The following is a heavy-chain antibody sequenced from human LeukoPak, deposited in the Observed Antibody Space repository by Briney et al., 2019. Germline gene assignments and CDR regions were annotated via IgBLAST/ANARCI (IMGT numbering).Heavy chain of an antibody. J-gene: IGHJ6*03. CDR3: ARRHYDFWSGYYTSYYYYMDV. CDR2: IKQDGSEK. CDR1: GFTFSSYW. D-gene: IGHD3-3*01. V-gene: IGHV3-7*01. Sequence: PGGSLRLSCAASGFTFSSYWMSWVRQAPGKGLEWVANIKQDGSEKYYVDSVKGRFTISRDNAKNSLYLQMNSLRAEDTAVYYCARRHYDFWSGYYTSYYYYMDVWGKGTTVTVSS.